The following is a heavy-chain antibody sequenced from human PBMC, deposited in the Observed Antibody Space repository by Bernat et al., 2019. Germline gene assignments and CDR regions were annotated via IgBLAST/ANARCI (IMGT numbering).Heavy chain of an antibody. Sequence: QVQLVESGGGVVQPGRSLRLSCAASGFTFSSYAMHWVRQAPGKGLEWVAVISYDGSNKYYADSVKGRFTISRANAKNSLYLQMNSLRAEDTAVYYCARDCLFYGDYDPYLDYWGQGTLVTVSS. D-gene: IGHD4-17*01. CDR1: GFTFSSYA. CDR2: ISYDGSNK. J-gene: IGHJ4*02. CDR3: ARDCLFYGDYDPYLDY. V-gene: IGHV3-30-3*01.